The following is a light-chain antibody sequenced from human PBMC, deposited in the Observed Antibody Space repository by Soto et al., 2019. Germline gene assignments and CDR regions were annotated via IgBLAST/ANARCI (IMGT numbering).Light chain of an antibody. CDR2: RAS. Sequence: ETVMTQSPATLSLSPGERATLSCRASQSVSTNLAWYQQKPGQAPRLLIYRASTRATGIPARFSGSGSGTEFTLTISSLQSEDSAVYYCHQYNNWPPFFGGGTKVDIK. CDR1: QSVSTN. J-gene: IGKJ4*01. V-gene: IGKV3-15*01. CDR3: HQYNNWPPF.